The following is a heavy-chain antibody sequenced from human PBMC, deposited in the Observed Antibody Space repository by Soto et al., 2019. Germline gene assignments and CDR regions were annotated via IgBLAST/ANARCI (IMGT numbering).Heavy chain of an antibody. V-gene: IGHV1-8*01. CDR3: ARGQTGRSSSHNYYYGMDV. CDR1: GYTFTSYD. Sequence: APVKVSCKASGYTFTSYDINWVRQATGQGREWMGWMNPNSGNTGYAQKFQGRVAMTRNTSISTAYMELSSLRSEDTAVYYCARGQTGRSSSHNYYYGMDVWGQGTTVTVS. D-gene: IGHD6-6*01. J-gene: IGHJ6*01. CDR2: MNPNSGNT.